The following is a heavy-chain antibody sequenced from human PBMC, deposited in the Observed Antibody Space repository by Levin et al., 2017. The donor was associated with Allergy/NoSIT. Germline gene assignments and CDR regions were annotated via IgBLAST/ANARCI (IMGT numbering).Heavy chain of an antibody. CDR2: ISYDGSNK. CDR3: ARGMATGTISGLVSGFDY. J-gene: IGHJ4*02. D-gene: IGHD1-7*01. Sequence: LSLTCAASGFTFSSYAMHWVRQAPGKGLEWVAVISYDGSNKYYADSVKGRFTISRDNSKNTLYLQMNSLRAEDTAVYYCARGMATGTISGLVSGFDYWGQGTLVTVSS. CDR1: GFTFSSYA. V-gene: IGHV3-30*04.